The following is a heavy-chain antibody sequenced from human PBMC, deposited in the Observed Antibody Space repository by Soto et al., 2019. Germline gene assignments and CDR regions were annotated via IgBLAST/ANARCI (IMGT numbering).Heavy chain of an antibody. J-gene: IGHJ5*02. D-gene: IGHD6-13*01. CDR3: ARAKAPLYSSSWYWFDP. V-gene: IGHV4-59*08. Sequence: SETLSLTCTVSGGSISSYYWSWIRQPPGKGLEWIGYIYYSGSTNYNPSLKSRVTISVDTAKNQFSLKLSSVTAADTAVYYCARAKAPLYSSSWYWFDPWGQGTLVTVSS. CDR2: IYYSGST. CDR1: GGSISSYY.